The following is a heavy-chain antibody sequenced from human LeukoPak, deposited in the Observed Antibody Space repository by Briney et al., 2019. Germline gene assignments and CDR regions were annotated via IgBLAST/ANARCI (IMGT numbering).Heavy chain of an antibody. CDR1: GGPISSSSYY. CDR3: ARSFDYYSSGYYPYYFDY. Sequence: NPSETLSLTCTVSGGPISSSSYYWGWIRQPPGKGLEWIGSIYYSGSTYYNPSLKSRVTISVDTSKNQFSLKLSSVTAADTAVYYCARSFDYYSSGYYPYYFDYWGQGTLVTVSS. D-gene: IGHD3-22*01. CDR2: IYYSGST. V-gene: IGHV4-39*01. J-gene: IGHJ4*02.